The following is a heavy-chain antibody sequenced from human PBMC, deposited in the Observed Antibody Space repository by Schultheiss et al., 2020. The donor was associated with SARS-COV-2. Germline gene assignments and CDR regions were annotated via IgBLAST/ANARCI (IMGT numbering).Heavy chain of an antibody. J-gene: IGHJ5*02. CDR3: ARGGIPAAIRGWFDP. Sequence: SETLSLTCAVYGGSFSGYYWSWIRQPPGKGLEWIGEINHSGSTNYNPSLKSRVTISVDTSKNQFSLKLSSVTAADTAVYYCARGGIPAAIRGWFDPWGQGTLVTVSS. CDR2: INHSGST. V-gene: IGHV4-34*01. CDR1: GGSFSGYY. D-gene: IGHD2-2*01.